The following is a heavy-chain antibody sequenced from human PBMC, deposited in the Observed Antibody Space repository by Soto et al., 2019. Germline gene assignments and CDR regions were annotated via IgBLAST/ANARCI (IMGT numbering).Heavy chain of an antibody. CDR2: LYIDGST. CDR3: AGVIPATPNWFDP. J-gene: IGHJ5*02. Sequence: PGGSLRLSCAASGFTVSTKYMSWVRQAPGEGLEWVSFLYIDGSTYYANSVKGRFTVSRDSSKNTLYLQMNSVRAEDTAVYYCAGVIPATPNWFDPWGQGTLVTVSS. V-gene: IGHV3-53*01. D-gene: IGHD2-15*01. CDR1: GFTVSTKY.